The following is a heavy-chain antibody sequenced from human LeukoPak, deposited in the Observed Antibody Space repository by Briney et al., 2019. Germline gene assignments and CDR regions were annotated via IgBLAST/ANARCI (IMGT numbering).Heavy chain of an antibody. CDR3: ARLGIGFDY. CDR2: IWYDGSNK. D-gene: IGHD7-27*01. V-gene: IGHV3-33*01. Sequence: GGSLRLSCAASGFTFSSYGMHWVRQAPGKGLEWVAVIWYDGSNKYYADSVKGRFTTSRVNSKNTLYLQMNSLRAEDTAVYYRARLGIGFDYWGQGTLVTVSS. CDR1: GFTFSSYG. J-gene: IGHJ4*02.